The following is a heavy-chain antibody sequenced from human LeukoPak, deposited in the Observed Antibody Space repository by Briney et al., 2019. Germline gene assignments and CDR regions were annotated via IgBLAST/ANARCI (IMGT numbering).Heavy chain of an antibody. CDR2: ISAYNGNT. J-gene: IGHJ6*02. CDR3: AGAPYCSGGSCPTDYYYYGMDV. Sequence: EASVKVSCKASGYTFTSCGISWVRQAPGQGLEWMGWISAYNGNTNYAQKLQDRVTMTTDTSTSTAYMELRSLRSDDTAVYYCAGAPYCSGGSCPTDYYYYGMDVWGQGTTVTVSS. CDR1: GYTFTSCG. D-gene: IGHD2-15*01. V-gene: IGHV1-18*01.